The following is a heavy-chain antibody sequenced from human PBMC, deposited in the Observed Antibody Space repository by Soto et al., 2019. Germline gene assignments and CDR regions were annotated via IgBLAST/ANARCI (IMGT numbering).Heavy chain of an antibody. D-gene: IGHD5-18*01. J-gene: IGHJ4*02. Sequence: PGGSLRLSCAASGFTFSNYAMSWLRQPPGKGLEWVSAIRGSGDRTYYTDSVKVRFTISRDNSKNTLYLQMNSLRAEDSAVYYCVRERSGHSYADSWGQGTLVTVSS. CDR3: VRERSGHSYADS. CDR1: GFTFSNYA. CDR2: IRGSGDRT. V-gene: IGHV3-23*01.